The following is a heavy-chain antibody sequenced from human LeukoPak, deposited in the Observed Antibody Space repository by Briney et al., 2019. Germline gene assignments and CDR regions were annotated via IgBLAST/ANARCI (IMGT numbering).Heavy chain of an antibody. CDR3: ARDDYGGLGY. D-gene: IGHD4-23*01. Sequence: GGSLRLSCAASGFKFSSYSMKWVRQAPGKGLEWVSFISSSSSYIYYADSLKGRFTTSRDNAKNSLYLQMNSLRAEDTAVYYCARDDYGGLGYWGQGTLVTVSS. V-gene: IGHV3-21*01. CDR2: ISSSSSYI. J-gene: IGHJ4*02. CDR1: GFKFSSYS.